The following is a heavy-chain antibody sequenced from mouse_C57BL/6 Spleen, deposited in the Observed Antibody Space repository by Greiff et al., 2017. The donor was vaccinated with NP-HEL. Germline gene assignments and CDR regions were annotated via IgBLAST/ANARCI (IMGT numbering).Heavy chain of an antibody. D-gene: IGHD2-4*01. CDR3: AHRGIYYDYDGYAMDY. CDR1: GYTFTDYY. J-gene: IGHJ4*01. Sequence: EVQLQQSGPELVKPGASVKISCKASGYTFTDYYMNWVKQSHGKSLEWIGDINPNNGGTSYNQKFKGKATLTVDKSSSTAYMELRSLTSEDSAVYYCAHRGIYYDYDGYAMDYWGQGTSVTVSS. V-gene: IGHV1-26*01. CDR2: INPNNGGT.